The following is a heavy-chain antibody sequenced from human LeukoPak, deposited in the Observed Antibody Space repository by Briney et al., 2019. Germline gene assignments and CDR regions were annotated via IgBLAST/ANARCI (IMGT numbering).Heavy chain of an antibody. J-gene: IGHJ4*02. Sequence: PGGSLRLSCAASGFTFSSYSMNRVRQAPGKGLEWVSYISSSSSTIYYADSVKGRFTISRDNSKNTLYLQMNSLRAEDTAVYYCARDAYYYDSSGYFDYWGQGTLVTVSS. V-gene: IGHV3-48*01. CDR2: ISSSSSTI. CDR1: GFTFSSYS. D-gene: IGHD3-22*01. CDR3: ARDAYYYDSSGYFDY.